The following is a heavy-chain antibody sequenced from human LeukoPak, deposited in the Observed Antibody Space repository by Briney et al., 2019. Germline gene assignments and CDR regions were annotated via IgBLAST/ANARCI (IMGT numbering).Heavy chain of an antibody. CDR3: ARGGVRHYDILTGYYIS. D-gene: IGHD3-9*01. V-gene: IGHV1-8*01. CDR2: MNPNSGNT. J-gene: IGHJ4*02. Sequence: ASVKVSCKPSGYSFTTYDSNWVRQATGQGLEWMGWMNPNSGNTGYPQNFQGSVTMTRKTSINTAYMELSSLRSEDTAVYDCARGGVRHYDILTGYYISWGQGTLATVSS. CDR1: GYSFTTYD.